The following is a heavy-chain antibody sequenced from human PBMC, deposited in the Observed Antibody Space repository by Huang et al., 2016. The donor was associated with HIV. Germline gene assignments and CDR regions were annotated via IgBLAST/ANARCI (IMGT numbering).Heavy chain of an antibody. CDR2: VFYGGKT. CDR3: ARLPFDYVWGTQRQTALDELDV. D-gene: IGHD3-16*01. V-gene: IGHV4-39*01. Sequence: QLQLQESGPGLVRPSETLSLTCSVSGGSVNSGYYYWGWIRQPPGKGLEWIASVFYGGKTFDSASLKSRVSRSVDTSKKRFSLNLSSVTAADTAVYFCARLPFDYVWGTQRQTALDELDVWGQGTMVTVSS. J-gene: IGHJ3*01. CDR1: GGSVNSGYYY.